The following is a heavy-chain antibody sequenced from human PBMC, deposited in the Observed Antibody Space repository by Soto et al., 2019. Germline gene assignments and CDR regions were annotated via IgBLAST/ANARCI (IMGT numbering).Heavy chain of an antibody. V-gene: IGHV3-64D*06. Sequence: GGSLRLSCSVSGFTFSSHAMHWVRQAPGKGLQYVSSVSSDGGSTYYADSVKGRFTISRDNSKSTLYLQMSSLRAEDSAVYFCVKDRYIDYWGQGTLVTVSS. CDR1: GFTFSSHA. J-gene: IGHJ4*02. CDR3: VKDRYIDY. CDR2: VSSDGGST.